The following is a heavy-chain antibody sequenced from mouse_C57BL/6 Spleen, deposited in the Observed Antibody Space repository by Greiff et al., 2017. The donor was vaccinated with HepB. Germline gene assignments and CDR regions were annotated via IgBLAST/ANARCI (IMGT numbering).Heavy chain of an antibody. D-gene: IGHD1-1*01. CDR2: IRSKSSNYAT. J-gene: IGHJ2*01. Sequence: EVQRVESGGGLVQPKGSLKLSCAASGFTFNTYAMHWVRQAPGKGVEWVARIRSKSSNYATYYADSVKDRFTISRDDSQSMLYLQMNNLNTEDTAMYYCVREDYGSSYVGDYWGQGTTLTVSS. CDR1: GFTFNTYA. CDR3: VREDYGSSYVGDY. V-gene: IGHV10-3*01.